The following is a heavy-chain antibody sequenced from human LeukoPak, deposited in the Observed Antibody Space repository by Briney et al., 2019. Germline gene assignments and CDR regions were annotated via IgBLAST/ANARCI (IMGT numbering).Heavy chain of an antibody. D-gene: IGHD3-22*01. CDR3: AREPHQDYYDSSGYYTYYFDY. CDR2: IIPIFGTA. V-gene: IGHV1-69*13. Sequence: SVKVSCKASGGTFSSYAISWVRQAPGQGLEWMGGIIPIFGTANYAQKFQGRVTITADESTSTAYMELSSLRSEDTAVYYCAREPHQDYYDSSGYYTYYFDYWGQGTLVTVSS. J-gene: IGHJ4*02. CDR1: GGTFSSYA.